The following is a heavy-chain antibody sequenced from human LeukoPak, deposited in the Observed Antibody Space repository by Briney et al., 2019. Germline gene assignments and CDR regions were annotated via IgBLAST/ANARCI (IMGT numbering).Heavy chain of an antibody. CDR2: IWYGGSDK. J-gene: IGHJ4*02. Sequence: GGSLRLSCAASGFTFSSYGMHWVRQAPGKGLEWVAVIWYGGSDKYYADSVKGRFTISRDNAKNSLYLQMNSLRVEDTADYYCVTYSGGIKSPGYYWGQGTLVTVSS. D-gene: IGHD1-14*01. CDR3: VTYSGGIKSPGYY. V-gene: IGHV3-33*03. CDR1: GFTFSSYG.